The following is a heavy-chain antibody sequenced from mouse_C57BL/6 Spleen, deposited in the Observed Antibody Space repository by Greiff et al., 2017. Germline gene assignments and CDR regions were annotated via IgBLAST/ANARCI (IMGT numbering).Heavy chain of an antibody. Sequence: QVQLQQPGAELVKPGASVKLSCKASGYTFTSYWMQWVKQRPGQGLEWIGEIDPSDSYTNYNQKFKGKATLTVDTSSSTAYMQLSSLTSEDSAVYYCARVITTVYYFDYWGQGTTLTVSS. CDR3: ARVITTVYYFDY. J-gene: IGHJ2*01. CDR1: GYTFTSYW. D-gene: IGHD1-1*01. CDR2: IDPSDSYT. V-gene: IGHV1-50*01.